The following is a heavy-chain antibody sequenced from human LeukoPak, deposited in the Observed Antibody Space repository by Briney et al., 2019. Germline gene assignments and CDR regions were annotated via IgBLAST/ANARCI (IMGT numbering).Heavy chain of an antibody. Sequence: GGSLRLSCAASGFTFSSYAMSWVRQAPGKGLEWVSYMSSSSSYTNNADSVKGRFTISRDNAKNSLYLQMNSLRAEDTAVYYCVRVNGDFYFDYWGQGTLVTVSS. CDR3: VRVNGDFYFDY. D-gene: IGHD4-17*01. CDR1: GFTFSSYA. CDR2: MSSSSSYT. J-gene: IGHJ4*02. V-gene: IGHV3-21*05.